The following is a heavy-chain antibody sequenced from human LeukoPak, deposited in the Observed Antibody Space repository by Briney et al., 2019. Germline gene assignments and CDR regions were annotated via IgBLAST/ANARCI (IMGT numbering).Heavy chain of an antibody. CDR3: ATSTFSPSQPKHYYDSSGSGDNWFDP. D-gene: IGHD3-22*01. CDR2: ISGSGGST. Sequence: GGSLRLSCAASGFTFSSYAMSWVRQAPGKGLEWVSAISGSGGSTYYADSVKGRFTTSRDNSKNTLYLQMNSLRAEDTAVYYCATSTFSPSQPKHYYDSSGSGDNWFDPWGQGTLVTVSS. CDR1: GFTFSSYA. V-gene: IGHV3-23*01. J-gene: IGHJ5*02.